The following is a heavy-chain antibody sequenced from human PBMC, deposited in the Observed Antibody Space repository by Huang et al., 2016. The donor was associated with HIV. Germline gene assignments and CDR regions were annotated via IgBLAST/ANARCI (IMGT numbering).Heavy chain of an antibody. J-gene: IGHJ3*02. V-gene: IGHV3-30-3*01. CDR2: RSYDVSNK. CDR1: GFTFSGYA. D-gene: IGHD3-22*01. CDR3: ARDGLVSNYYYDSIGYYLGDAFDI. Sequence: QVQLVESGGGVAQPGRSLRLSCAASGFTFSGYAMHWVRQGPGKGVEWGAVRSYDVSNKHYADTVKGRFTISRDNSKNTLYLQMNSLRAEDTAVYYCARDGLVSNYYYDSIGYYLGDAFDIWGQGTMVTVSS.